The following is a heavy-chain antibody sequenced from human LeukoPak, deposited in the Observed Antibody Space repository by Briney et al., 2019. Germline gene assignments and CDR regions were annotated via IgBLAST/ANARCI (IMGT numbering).Heavy chain of an antibody. CDR1: GFTFSNYE. J-gene: IGHJ4*02. Sequence: PGGSLRLSCAASGFTFSNYEMNWVRQAPGKGLEWVSAISGSGGSTYYADSVKGRFTISRENSKNTLYLQMNSLRAEDTAVYYCAKDSAKKYDDYWGQGTLVTVSS. V-gene: IGHV3-23*01. CDR2: ISGSGGST. D-gene: IGHD2/OR15-2a*01. CDR3: AKDSAKKYDDY.